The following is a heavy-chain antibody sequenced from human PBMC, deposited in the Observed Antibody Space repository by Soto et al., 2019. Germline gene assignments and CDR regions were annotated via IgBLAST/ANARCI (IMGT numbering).Heavy chain of an antibody. D-gene: IGHD3-10*01. CDR1: GGSISSSSYY. CDR2: IYYSGRT. Sequence: QLQLQESGPGLVKPSETLSLTCTVSGGSISSSSYYWGWIRQPPGKGLEWIGSIYYSGRTYYNPSLKGRVTIAVDTSKNQFSLKLSSVTAADTAVYYCARTLLWFGELAFWFDPWGQGTLVTVSS. CDR3: ARTLLWFGELAFWFDP. V-gene: IGHV4-39*01. J-gene: IGHJ5*02.